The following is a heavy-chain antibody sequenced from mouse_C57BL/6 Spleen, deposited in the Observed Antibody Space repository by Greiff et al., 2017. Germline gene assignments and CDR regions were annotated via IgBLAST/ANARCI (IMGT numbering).Heavy chain of an antibody. Sequence: QVQLQQSGPGLVQPSQSLSITCTVSGFSLTSYGVHWVRQSPGKGLEWLGVIWSGGSTDYNAAYMSRLSITKDNSKSQVFFKMNSLQADDTAIYYCAIYYYGSSQYYYAMDYWGQGTSVTVSS. J-gene: IGHJ4*01. CDR3: AIYYYGSSQYYYAMDY. CDR1: GFSLTSYG. CDR2: IWSGGST. D-gene: IGHD1-1*01. V-gene: IGHV2-5*01.